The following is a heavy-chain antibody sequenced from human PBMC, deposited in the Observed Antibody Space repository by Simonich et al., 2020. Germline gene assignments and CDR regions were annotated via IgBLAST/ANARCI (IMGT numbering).Heavy chain of an antibody. D-gene: IGHD3-3*01. Sequence: QVQLVQSGAEVKKPGASVKVSCKASGYTFTGYYMHWVRQAPGQGLEWIGWINPNIGGTNYAQKFQGRVTMTRDTSISTAYMELSRLRSDDTAVYYCARGGVQYYYYMDVWGKGTTVTVSS. CDR2: INPNIGGT. CDR3: ARGGVQYYYYMDV. CDR1: GYTFTGYY. V-gene: IGHV1-2*02. J-gene: IGHJ6*03.